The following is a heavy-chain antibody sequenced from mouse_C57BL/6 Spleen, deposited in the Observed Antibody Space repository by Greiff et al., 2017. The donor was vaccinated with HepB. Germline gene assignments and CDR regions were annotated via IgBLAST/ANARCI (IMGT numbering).Heavy chain of an antibody. CDR1: GYKFTDYN. V-gene: IGHV1-18*01. J-gene: IGHJ4*01. Sequence: VQLQQSGPELVKPGASVKIPCKASGYKFTDYNMDWVKQSHGKSLEWIGDINPNNGGTIYNQKFKGKATLTVDKSSSTAYMELRSLTSEDTAVYYCARQDYSYYYGSSPYAMDYWGQGTSVTVSS. D-gene: IGHD1-1*01. CDR3: ARQDYSYYYGSSPYAMDY. CDR2: INPNNGGT.